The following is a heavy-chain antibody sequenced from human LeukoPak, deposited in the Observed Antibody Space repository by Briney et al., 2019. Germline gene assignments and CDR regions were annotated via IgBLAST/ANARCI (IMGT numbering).Heavy chain of an antibody. CDR1: GFIFNTYA. J-gene: IGHJ2*01. CDR2: IYSGGSS. CDR3: ARGRSSGYFDL. V-gene: IGHV3-53*01. Sequence: PGGSLRLSCAAAGFIFNTYAMSWVRQVPGKGPEWVAVIYSGGSSQSAESVKGRFSIARDNSKNTLYLQMNSLRDEDTAVYYCARGRSSGYFDLWGRGTQVTVSS. D-gene: IGHD3-10*01.